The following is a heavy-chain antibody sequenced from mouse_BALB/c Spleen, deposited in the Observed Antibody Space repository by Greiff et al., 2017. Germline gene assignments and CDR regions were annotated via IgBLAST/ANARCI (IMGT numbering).Heavy chain of an antibody. CDR2: ISSGGGST. D-gene: IGHD1-1*01. Sequence: EVNLVESGGGLVKPGGSLKLSCAASGFAFSSYDMSWVRQTPEKRLEWVAYISSGGGSTYYPDTVKGRFTISRDNAKNTLYLQMSSLKSEDTAMYYCARCLDYYGSSYVPWFAYWGQGTLVTVSA. J-gene: IGHJ3*01. V-gene: IGHV5-12-1*01. CDR1: GFAFSSYD. CDR3: ARCLDYYGSSYVPWFAY.